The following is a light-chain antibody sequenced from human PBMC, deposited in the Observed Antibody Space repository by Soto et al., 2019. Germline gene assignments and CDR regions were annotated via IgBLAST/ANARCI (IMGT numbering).Light chain of an antibody. Sequence: EIVMTQSPATLSVSPGERATLSCRAGQSVGSNLAWYQQKPGQAPRLLIYGASTRATGVPARFSGSGSGTEFTLTISSLQSEDFAVYYCQQYNNWPLTFGGGTKVDIK. CDR3: QQYNNWPLT. V-gene: IGKV3-15*01. CDR1: QSVGSN. CDR2: GAS. J-gene: IGKJ4*01.